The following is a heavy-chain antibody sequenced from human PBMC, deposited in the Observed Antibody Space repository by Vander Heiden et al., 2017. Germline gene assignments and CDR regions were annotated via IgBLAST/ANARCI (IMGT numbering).Heavy chain of an antibody. CDR2: INHAGKT. D-gene: IGHD5-18*01. V-gene: IGHV4-39*01. Sequence: QLRLEESGPGLLKPSETLSLRSAVSGGPITSPRHYGGWVRQPTGKGLEWIGSINHAGKTYFSPSLKSRVSLSIDTTKSQFSLEVTSVTAADAAVYYCARLAYGYIGGVWWFDPWGQGILVTVSS. J-gene: IGHJ5*02. CDR1: GGPITSPRHY. CDR3: ARLAYGYIGGVWWFDP.